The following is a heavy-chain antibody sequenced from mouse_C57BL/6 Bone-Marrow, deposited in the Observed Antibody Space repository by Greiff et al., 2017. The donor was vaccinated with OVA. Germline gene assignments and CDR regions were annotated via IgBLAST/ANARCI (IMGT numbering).Heavy chain of an antibody. CDR1: GFTFSSYT. CDR2: ISGGGGNT. V-gene: IGHV5-9*01. CDR3: ARALTGY. J-gene: IGHJ3*02. Sequence: EVHLVESGGGLVKPGGSLKLSCAASGFTFSSYTMSWVRQTPETRLEWVATISGGGGNTYYPDSVKGRFTISRDNAKNTLYLQMSSLRSEDTALYYCARALTGYWGQGTLVTVSA.